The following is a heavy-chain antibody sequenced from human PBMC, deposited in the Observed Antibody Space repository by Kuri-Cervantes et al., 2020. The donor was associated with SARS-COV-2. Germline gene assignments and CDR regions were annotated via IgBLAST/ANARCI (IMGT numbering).Heavy chain of an antibody. J-gene: IGHJ4*02. CDR1: GHTFTYRY. CDR2: ITPFNGHT. CDR3: ARESGIFWNRTSCYSSPFDY. Sequence: SVKVSCKASGHTFTYRYLHWVRQAPGQALEWMGWITPFNGHTNNAQKFQDRVTLSRDGSLSTAHMELSSLRSEDTVMSNCARESGIFWNRTSCYSSPFDYWGQGTLVTVSS. V-gene: IGHV1-45*01. D-gene: IGHD2-2*01.